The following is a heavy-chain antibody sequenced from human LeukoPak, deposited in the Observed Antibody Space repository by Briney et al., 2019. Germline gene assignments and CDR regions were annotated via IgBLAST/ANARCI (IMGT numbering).Heavy chain of an antibody. J-gene: IGHJ6*03. CDR3: ARGVGSHSYYYYYMDV. V-gene: IGHV3-21*01. CDR2: ISSSSSYI. Sequence: GGSLRLSCAASGFTFSSYSMNWVRQAPGKGLEWVSSISSSSSYIYYADSVKGRFTISRDNAKNSLYLQMNSLRAEDTAVYYCARGVGSHSYYYYYMDVWGKGTTVTVSS. D-gene: IGHD1-26*01. CDR1: GFTFSSYS.